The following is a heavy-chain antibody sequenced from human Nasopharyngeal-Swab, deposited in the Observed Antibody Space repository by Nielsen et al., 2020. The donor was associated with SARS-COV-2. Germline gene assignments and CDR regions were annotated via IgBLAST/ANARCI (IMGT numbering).Heavy chain of an antibody. D-gene: IGHD3-22*01. Sequence: SETLSLTCAVSGYSISSGYYWGWIRQPPGKGLEWIGSIYHSGSTYYNPSLKSRVTISVDTSKNQFSLKLSSVTAADTAVYYCAQRGTMIGGYFDYWGQGTLVTVSS. V-gene: IGHV4-38-2*01. J-gene: IGHJ4*02. CDR3: AQRGTMIGGYFDY. CDR1: GYSISSGYY. CDR2: IYHSGST.